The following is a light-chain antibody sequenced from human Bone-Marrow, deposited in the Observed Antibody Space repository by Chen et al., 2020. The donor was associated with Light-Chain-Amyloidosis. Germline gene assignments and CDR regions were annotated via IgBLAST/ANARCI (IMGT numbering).Light chain of an antibody. CDR3: QVWDRSSDRPV. V-gene: IGLV3-21*02. Sequence: SYVLTQPSSVSLDTGQTATTACGGNNIGSTSVHWYQQTPGQAPLLVVYDDSDRPSGIPERLSGSNSGNTATLTISRVEAGDEADYYCQVWDRSSDRPVFGGGTKLTVL. CDR2: DDS. CDR1: NIGSTS. J-gene: IGLJ3*02.